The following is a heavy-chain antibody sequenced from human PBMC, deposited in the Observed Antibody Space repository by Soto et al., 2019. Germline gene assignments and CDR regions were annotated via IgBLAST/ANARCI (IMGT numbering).Heavy chain of an antibody. Sequence: PGGSLRLSCAASGFTFSSYSMNWVRQAPGKGLEWVSSISSSSRYIYYADSVKGRFTISRDNAKNSLYLQMNSLRAEDTAVYYCARDLTSNWPQPREDWGQGTLVTVSS. D-gene: IGHD1-1*01. V-gene: IGHV3-21*01. J-gene: IGHJ4*02. CDR1: GFTFSSYS. CDR3: ARDLTSNWPQPRED. CDR2: ISSSSRYI.